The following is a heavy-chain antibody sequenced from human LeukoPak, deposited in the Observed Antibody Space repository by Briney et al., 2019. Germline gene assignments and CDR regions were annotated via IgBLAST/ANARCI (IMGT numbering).Heavy chain of an antibody. V-gene: IGHV3-7*03. CDR2: IMHDEKEK. CDR3: ARDNGGSLDH. Sequence: PGGSLRLSCAAYGFPLSSHWIASGRQTPGRGLGWVDTIMHDEKEKYYAACVRGRFTISRENAKNTLYLQMNSLRAEDTALYYCARDNGGSLDHWGQGTLLAVSS. J-gene: IGHJ4*02. CDR1: GFPLSSHW. D-gene: IGHD4-23*01.